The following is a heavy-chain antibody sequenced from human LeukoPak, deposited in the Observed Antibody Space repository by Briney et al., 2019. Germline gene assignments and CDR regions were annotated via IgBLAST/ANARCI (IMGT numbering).Heavy chain of an antibody. J-gene: IGHJ3*01. Sequence: SETLSFTCTVSGGSISSYYWNWIRQPAGKGLEWIGRIYTSGSANYNPSLKSRVTMSVDTSKNQFSLKLSSVTAADTAVYYCARGRASAFDVWGQGTMVTVSS. D-gene: IGHD6-25*01. V-gene: IGHV4-4*07. CDR1: GGSISSYY. CDR3: ARGRASAFDV. CDR2: IYTSGSA.